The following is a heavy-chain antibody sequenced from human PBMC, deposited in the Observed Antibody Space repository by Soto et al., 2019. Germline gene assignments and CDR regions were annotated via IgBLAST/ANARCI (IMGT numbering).Heavy chain of an antibody. J-gene: IGHJ4*02. CDR2: ISAYNGNT. CDR3: ARDGYSGYDLEAQPGAVWDY. D-gene: IGHD5-12*01. V-gene: IGHV1-18*01. Sequence: QVPLVQSGAEVKKPGALVKVSCKASGYTFTSYGISWVRQAPGQGLEWMGWISAYNGNTNYAQKLQGRVTMTTDTSTSTAYMELRSLRSDDTAVYYCARDGYSGYDLEAQPGAVWDYWGQGTLVTVSS. CDR1: GYTFTSYG.